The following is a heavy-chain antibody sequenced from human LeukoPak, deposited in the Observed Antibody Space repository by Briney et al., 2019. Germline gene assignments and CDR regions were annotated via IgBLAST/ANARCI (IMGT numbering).Heavy chain of an antibody. D-gene: IGHD3-10*01. J-gene: IGHJ4*02. CDR3: ARDRTSYYYGSGSYSRGLPFDY. CDR1: GFTFSSYS. V-gene: IGHV3-21*01. Sequence: GGSLRLSCAASGFTFSSYSMNWVRQAPGKGLEWVSSISSSSSYIYYADSVKGRFTISRDNAKNPLYLQMNSLRAEDTAVYYCARDRTSYYYGSGSYSRGLPFDYWGQGTLVTVSS. CDR2: ISSSSSYI.